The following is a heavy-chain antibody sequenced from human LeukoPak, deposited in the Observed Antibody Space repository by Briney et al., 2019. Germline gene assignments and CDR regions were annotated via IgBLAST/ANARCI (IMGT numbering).Heavy chain of an antibody. CDR2: IYHSGST. CDR1: GYSISSGYY. D-gene: IGHD3-22*01. J-gene: IGHJ4*02. CDR3: TRPYYYDSSGSPNY. Sequence: SETLSLTCTVSGYSISSGYYWGWIRQPPGKGLEWIGNIYHSGSTYYNPSLKSRVTISVDTSKNQFSLKLSSVTATDTAVYYCTRPYYYDSSGSPNYWGQGTLVTVSS. V-gene: IGHV4-38-2*02.